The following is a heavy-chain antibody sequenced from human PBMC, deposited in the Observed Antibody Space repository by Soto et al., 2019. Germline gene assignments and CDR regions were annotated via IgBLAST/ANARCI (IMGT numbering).Heavy chain of an antibody. J-gene: IGHJ5*02. V-gene: IGHV4-61*01. CDR2: IYYRGST. D-gene: IGHD3-10*01. CDR1: GGSVSSGSYY. CDR3: ARGYYGSGSYYNVDWFDP. Sequence: QVQLQESGPGLVKPSETLSLTCTVSGGSVSSGSYYWSWIRQPPGKALEWIGYIYYRGSTNYNPSLKSRVTISVDTSKSQLSLKRSAVTAADTAVYYCARGYYGSGSYYNVDWFDPWGQGTLVTVSP.